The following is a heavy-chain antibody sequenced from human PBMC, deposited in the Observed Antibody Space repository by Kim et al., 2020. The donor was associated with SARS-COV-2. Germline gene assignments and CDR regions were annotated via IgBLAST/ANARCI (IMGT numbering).Heavy chain of an antibody. CDR1: GFTFSSYS. Sequence: GGSLRLSCAASGFTFSSYSMNWVRQAPGKGLEWVSYISSSSSTIYYADSVKGRFTISRDNAKNSLYLQMNSLRDEDTAVYYCAREQVVVAADPTRSLEAFDIWGQGTMVTVSS. CDR3: AREQVVVAADPTRSLEAFDI. J-gene: IGHJ3*02. CDR2: ISSSSSTI. V-gene: IGHV3-48*02. D-gene: IGHD2-15*01.